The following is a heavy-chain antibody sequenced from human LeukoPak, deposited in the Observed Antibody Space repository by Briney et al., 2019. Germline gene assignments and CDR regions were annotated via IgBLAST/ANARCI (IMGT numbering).Heavy chain of an antibody. D-gene: IGHD7-27*01. CDR3: AKDPIGLTGWTFDY. V-gene: IGHV3-23*01. CDR1: GFTFSSYA. Sequence: GGSLRLSCAASGFTFSSYAMSWVRQAPGKGLEWVSAISGSGGSTYYADSVKGRFTISRYNSKNTLYLQMNSLRAEDTAVYYCAKDPIGLTGWTFDYWGQGTLVTVSS. CDR2: ISGSGGST. J-gene: IGHJ4*02.